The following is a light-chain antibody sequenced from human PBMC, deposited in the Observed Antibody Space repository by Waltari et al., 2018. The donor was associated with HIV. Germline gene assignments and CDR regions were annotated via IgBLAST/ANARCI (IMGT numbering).Light chain of an antibody. CDR3: SSYAGSNNRWV. Sequence: QSALPQPPPASGSPAQSVPLSSTGPRRDVGGYNHVSWYQQHPGKAPKLMFYEFNKRPSGVPDRFSGSKSGSTASLTVSGLQAEDEADYYCSSYAGSNNRWVFGGGTKLTVL. V-gene: IGLV2-8*01. CDR1: RRDVGGYNH. CDR2: EFN. J-gene: IGLJ3*02.